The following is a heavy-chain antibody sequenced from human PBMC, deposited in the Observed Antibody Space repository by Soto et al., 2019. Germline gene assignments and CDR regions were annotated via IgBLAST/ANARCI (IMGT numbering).Heavy chain of an antibody. CDR2: IQAKTDGGTT. CDR1: GFTFSNAW. Sequence: GGSLRLSCAASGFTFSNAWMSWVRQSPGKGLEWIGLIQAKTDGGTTDYAAPVKGRFTISRDDSKNTLYLQMNSLKTEDTAVYHCTTGPSYDSSGFYYGMDVWGQGTTVTVSS. V-gene: IGHV3-15*01. J-gene: IGHJ6*02. D-gene: IGHD3-22*01. CDR3: TTGPSYDSSGFYYGMDV.